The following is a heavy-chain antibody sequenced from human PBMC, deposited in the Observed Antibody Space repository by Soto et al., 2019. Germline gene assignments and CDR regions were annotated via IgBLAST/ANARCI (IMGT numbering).Heavy chain of an antibody. V-gene: IGHV5-51*01. D-gene: IGHD4-17*01. CDR1: GYSFTSYW. Sequence: PXESVKMSFKGSGYSFTSYWIGWVRQMPGKGLEWMGIIYPCDSDTRYSPSFQGQVTISADKSISTAYLQWSSLKASDTAMYYCARHRGDYLYYYYGMDVWGQGTTVTVSS. CDR3: ARHRGDYLYYYYGMDV. CDR2: IYPCDSDT. J-gene: IGHJ6*02.